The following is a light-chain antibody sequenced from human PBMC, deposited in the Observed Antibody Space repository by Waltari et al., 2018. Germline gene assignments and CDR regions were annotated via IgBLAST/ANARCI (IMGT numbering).Light chain of an antibody. CDR2: AAS. Sequence: QLTQSPSSVPASVGDRVTITCRASQAISSWLAWYQQKPGKAPKLLIYAASSLQSGVPSRFSGSGFGTDFTLTISSLQPEDFATYFCQQFDTFPLTFGQGTRLEIK. CDR1: QAISSW. CDR3: QQFDTFPLT. V-gene: IGKV1-12*01. J-gene: IGKJ5*01.